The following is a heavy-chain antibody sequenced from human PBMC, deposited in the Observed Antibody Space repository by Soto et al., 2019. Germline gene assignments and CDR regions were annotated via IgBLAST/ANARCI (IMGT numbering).Heavy chain of an antibody. Sequence: PSETLSLTCTVSGGSISSYYWSWIRQPPGKGLEWIGYIYYSGSTNYNPSLKSRVTISVDTSKNQSSLQLSSVTAADTAIYYCAKGGGFDPLDYWGQGTQVTVSS. CDR1: GGSISSYY. V-gene: IGHV4-59*01. CDR2: IYYSGST. CDR3: AKGGGFDPLDY. D-gene: IGHD5-12*01. J-gene: IGHJ4*02.